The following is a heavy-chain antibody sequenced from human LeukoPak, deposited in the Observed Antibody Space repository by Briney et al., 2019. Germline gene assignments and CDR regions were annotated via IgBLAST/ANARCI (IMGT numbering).Heavy chain of an antibody. Sequence: GGSLRLSCEAYGFSFNDYGMSWVRQAPGKGLEWVSGINWNGGSTGYADSVKGRFTISRDNAKNSLYLQMNSLRAEDTALYYCARDSYGEGGYFDYWGQGTLVTVSS. CDR1: GFSFNDYG. J-gene: IGHJ4*03. CDR3: ARDSYGEGGYFDY. CDR2: INWNGGST. V-gene: IGHV3-20*04. D-gene: IGHD4-17*01.